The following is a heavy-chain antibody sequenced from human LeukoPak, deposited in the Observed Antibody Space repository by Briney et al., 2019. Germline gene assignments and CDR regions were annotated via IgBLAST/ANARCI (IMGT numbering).Heavy chain of an antibody. J-gene: IGHJ4*02. CDR3: ARVGQGSSGWYNFRNTFDY. V-gene: IGHV4-34*01. CDR1: GGSFSGYY. Sequence: KSSETLSLTCTVYGGSFSGYYWSWIRQPPGKGLEWIGEINHSGSTNYNPSLKSRVTLSVDTSKNQFSLKLSSVTAADTAVYYCARVGQGSSGWYNFRNTFDYWGQGTLVTVSS. D-gene: IGHD6-19*01. CDR2: INHSGST.